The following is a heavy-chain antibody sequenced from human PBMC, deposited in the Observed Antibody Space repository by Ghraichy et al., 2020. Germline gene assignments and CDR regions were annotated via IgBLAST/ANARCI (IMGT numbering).Heavy chain of an antibody. V-gene: IGHV4-4*02. D-gene: IGHD3-22*01. CDR1: GGSISSSNW. CDR3: ARGGDYYDSSGSTDAFDI. Sequence: SETLSLTCAVSGGSISSSNWWSWVRQPPGKGLEWIGEIYHSGSTNYNPSLKSRVTISVDKSKNQFSLKLSSVTAADTAVYYWARGGDYYDSSGSTDAFDIWGQGTMVTVSS. J-gene: IGHJ3*02. CDR2: IYHSGST.